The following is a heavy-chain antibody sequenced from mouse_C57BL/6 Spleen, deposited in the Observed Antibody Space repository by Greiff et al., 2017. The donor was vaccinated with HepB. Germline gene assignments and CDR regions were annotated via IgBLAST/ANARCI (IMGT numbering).Heavy chain of an antibody. CDR3: ARPFYYGSSYDMDY. CDR1: GFTFSSYG. CDR2: ISSGGSYT. D-gene: IGHD1-1*01. J-gene: IGHJ2*01. V-gene: IGHV5-6*01. Sequence: EVHLVESGGDLVKPGGSLKLSCAASGFTFSSYGMSWVRQTPDKRLEWVATISSGGSYTYYPDSVKGRFTISRDNAKNTLYLQMSSLKSEDTAMYYCARPFYYGSSYDMDYWGQGTTLTVSS.